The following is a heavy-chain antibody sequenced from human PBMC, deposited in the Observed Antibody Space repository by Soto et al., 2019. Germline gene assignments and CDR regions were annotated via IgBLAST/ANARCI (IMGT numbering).Heavy chain of an antibody. CDR2: TSYTGNT. CDR1: GGAITSHH. J-gene: IGHJ5*02. V-gene: IGHV4-59*11. CDR3: ARDMHAGFTHCCAP. D-gene: IGHD2-8*01. Sequence: XATLWLPGFVPGGAITSHHGISIRQFPGHGLEWIAYTSYTGNTHYTPSLQSRVTISLDPSKNKLSLKLPSMTAADTAVYYCARDMHAGFTHCCAPWGQGPLVTVSS.